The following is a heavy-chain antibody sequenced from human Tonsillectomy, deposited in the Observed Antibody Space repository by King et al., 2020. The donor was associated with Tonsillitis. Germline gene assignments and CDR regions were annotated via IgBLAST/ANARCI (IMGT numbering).Heavy chain of an antibody. CDR2: IYYSGST. CDR3: ARAHANYFDSSGYYIYEYYYYMDV. Sequence: QLQESGPGLVKPSETLSLTCTVSGGFISSYYWNWIRQPPGKGLEWIGYIYYSGSTNYNPSLKSRVSISVDTSKNQFSLNMSSVTAADTAVYYCARAHANYFDSSGYYIYEYYYYMDVWGKGTTVTVS. CDR1: GGFISSYY. J-gene: IGHJ6*03. D-gene: IGHD3-22*01. V-gene: IGHV4-59*08.